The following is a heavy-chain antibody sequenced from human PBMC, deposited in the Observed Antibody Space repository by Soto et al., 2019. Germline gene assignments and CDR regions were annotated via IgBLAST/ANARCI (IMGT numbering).Heavy chain of an antibody. CDR1: GGTFSSYA. Sequence: QVQLVQSGAEVKKPGSSVKVSCKASGGTFSSYAISWVRQAPGQGLEWMGGIIPIFGTANYAQKFQGRVTITAHKSTSTAYMELSSLRSEDTAVYYCARQRRPEPAAISYYYYYGMDVWGQGTTVTVSS. J-gene: IGHJ6*02. V-gene: IGHV1-69*06. CDR3: ARQRRPEPAAISYYYYYGMDV. D-gene: IGHD2-2*01. CDR2: IIPIFGTA.